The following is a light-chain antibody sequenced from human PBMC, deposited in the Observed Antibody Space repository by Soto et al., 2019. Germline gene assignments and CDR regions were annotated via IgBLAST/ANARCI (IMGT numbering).Light chain of an antibody. V-gene: IGKV3-11*01. Sequence: EIVLTQSPATLSLSPGERATLSCRASQSVGNYLAWYQQKPGQAPRLLIYDVFNRATGIPATLGGSRSATALSLTIGSLDLEDFEVYYCLQCSGWPWTFGRGTRLEVK. CDR3: LQCSGWPWT. J-gene: IGKJ1*01. CDR1: QSVGNY. CDR2: DVF.